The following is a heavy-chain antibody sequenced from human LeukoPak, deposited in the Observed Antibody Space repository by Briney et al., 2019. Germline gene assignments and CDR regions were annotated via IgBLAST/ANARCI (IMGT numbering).Heavy chain of an antibody. CDR3: ARPYDSSGYNYFDY. CDR1: GFTFSSYW. CDR2: IKQDGSEK. D-gene: IGHD3-22*01. Sequence: HAGGSLRLSCAASGFTFSSYWMSWVRQAPGKGLEWVANIKQDGSEKYYVDSVKGRFTISRDNAKNSLYLQMNSLRAEDTAVYYCARPYDSSGYNYFDYWGQGTLVTVSS. V-gene: IGHV3-7*03. J-gene: IGHJ4*02.